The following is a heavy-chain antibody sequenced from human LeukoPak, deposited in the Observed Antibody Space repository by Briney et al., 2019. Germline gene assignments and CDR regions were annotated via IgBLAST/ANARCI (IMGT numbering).Heavy chain of an antibody. V-gene: IGHV4-39*01. CDR3: APTYSYTGGGYEY. J-gene: IGHJ4*02. Sequence: SETLSLTCTVSGGSMSGSSYHWGWIRQPPGQGLEWIGSINYRGHTYYNPSLESRVTISVDTSKNQFSLTVSSVTAADTALYYCAPTYSYTGGGYEYWGQGTLVTVFS. CDR2: INYRGHT. D-gene: IGHD5-18*01. CDR1: GGSMSGSSYH.